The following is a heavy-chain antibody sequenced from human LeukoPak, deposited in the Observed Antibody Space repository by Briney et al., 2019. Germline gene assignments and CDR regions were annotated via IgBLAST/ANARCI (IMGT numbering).Heavy chain of an antibody. J-gene: IGHJ5*02. CDR3: ARGGVRGVIAWFDP. D-gene: IGHD3-10*01. V-gene: IGHV4-59*01. Sequence: SETLSLTCTVSGGSISSYYWSWIRQPSGKGLEWIGYIYYSGSTNYNPSLKSRVTISVDTSKNQFSLKLSSVTAADTAVYYCARGGVRGVIAWFDPWGQGTLVTVSS. CDR2: IYYSGST. CDR1: GGSISSYY.